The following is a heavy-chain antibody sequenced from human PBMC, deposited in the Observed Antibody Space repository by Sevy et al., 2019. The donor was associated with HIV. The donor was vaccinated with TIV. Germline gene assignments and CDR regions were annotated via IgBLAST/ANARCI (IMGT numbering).Heavy chain of an antibody. CDR3: AGGVGLDC. J-gene: IGHJ4*02. CDR2: IRPDGSDK. Sequence: GGSLRLSCAASGFTFSPYWMTWVRQAPGKGLEGVANIRPDGSDKYYVDSVKGRFTISRDNAKNSLYLQMNSLGADETAMYYCAGGVGLDCWGQGALVTVSS. D-gene: IGHD1-26*01. V-gene: IGHV3-7*01. CDR1: GFTFSPYW.